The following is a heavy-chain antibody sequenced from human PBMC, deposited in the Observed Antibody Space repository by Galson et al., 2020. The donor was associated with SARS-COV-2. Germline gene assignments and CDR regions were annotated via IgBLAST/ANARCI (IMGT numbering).Heavy chain of an antibody. Sequence: GESLKISCAASGFKISNKWMSWVRQAPGKGLQWVANIKQDGSDRYYVDSVKGRFTISSDYAKNSVYLQMNNLRADDAAVYFCARDEDGYNDFWGQGTLVAVSS. CDR3: ARDEDGYNDF. CDR2: IKQDGSDR. D-gene: IGHD5-12*01. V-gene: IGHV3-7*01. J-gene: IGHJ4*02. CDR1: GFKISNKW.